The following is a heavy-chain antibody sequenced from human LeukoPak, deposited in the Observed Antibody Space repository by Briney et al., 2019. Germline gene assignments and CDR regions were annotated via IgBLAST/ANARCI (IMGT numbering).Heavy chain of an antibody. CDR3: TRQDDYVWGSYRYPQPNFDY. CDR2: ISGSGGST. Sequence: GGSLRLSCAASGFTFSSYAMSWVRQAPGKGLEWVSAISGSGGSTYYADSVKGRFTISRDNSKNTLYLQMNSLKTEDTAVYYCTRQDDYVWGSYRYPQPNFDYWGQGTLVTVSS. J-gene: IGHJ4*02. D-gene: IGHD3-16*02. CDR1: GFTFSSYA. V-gene: IGHV3-23*01.